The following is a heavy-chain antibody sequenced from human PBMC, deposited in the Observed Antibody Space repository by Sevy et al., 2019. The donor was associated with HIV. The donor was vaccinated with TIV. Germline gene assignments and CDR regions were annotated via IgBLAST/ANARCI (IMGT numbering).Heavy chain of an antibody. Sequence: GGSLRLSCAASGFTFSHHNMNWVRQAPGKGLEWISYISKSGSTTYFAGSVRGRFTISRDNAKNSLFLEMHSLTDEDTAVYYCAREENRELGTIPLDSWGRGIQLTVSS. J-gene: IGHJ4*02. CDR1: GFTFSHHN. CDR2: ISKSGSTT. CDR3: AREENRELGTIPLDS. V-gene: IGHV3-48*02. D-gene: IGHD7-27*01.